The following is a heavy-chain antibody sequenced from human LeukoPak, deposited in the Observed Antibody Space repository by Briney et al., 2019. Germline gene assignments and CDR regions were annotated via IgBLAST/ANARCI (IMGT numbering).Heavy chain of an antibody. CDR3: ANHYSGGRSHFDY. V-gene: IGHV3-23*01. J-gene: IGHJ4*02. CDR2: ISGSGGST. D-gene: IGHD6-19*01. Sequence: PGGSLRLSCAASGFTFSSYAMNWVRQAPGKGLEWVSAISGSGGSTYYAKSVKGRFTISRDNSRNTLYLQMNSLRAEDTAEYYCANHYSGGRSHFDYWGQGILVTVSS. CDR1: GFTFSSYA.